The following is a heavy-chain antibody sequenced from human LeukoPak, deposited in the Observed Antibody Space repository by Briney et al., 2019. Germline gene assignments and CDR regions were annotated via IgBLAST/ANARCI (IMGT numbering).Heavy chain of an antibody. Sequence: GGSLRLSCAASGFTFSSYAFLWVRQAPGKGLEWVAVIWYDGSNKYYADSVKGRFTISRDNSKNTLYLQMNSLRAEDTAVYYCAREKVGATRYFDYWGQGTLVTVSS. CDR1: GFTFSSYA. V-gene: IGHV3-33*08. CDR3: AREKVGATRYFDY. D-gene: IGHD1-26*01. J-gene: IGHJ4*02. CDR2: IWYDGSNK.